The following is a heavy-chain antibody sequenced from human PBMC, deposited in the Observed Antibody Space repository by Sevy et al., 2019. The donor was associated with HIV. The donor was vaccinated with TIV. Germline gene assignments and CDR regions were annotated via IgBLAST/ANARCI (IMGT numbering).Heavy chain of an antibody. CDR3: AKDLSNSWSGRDV. Sequence: GGSLRLSCSASEFTFSFYAMHWVRQAPGKGLERVAFIHNDGNKKYYAESVKGRFTISRDNSKNTVYLQMNSLRVEDTAVYYCAKDLSNSWSGRDVWGQGTTVTVSS. CDR2: IHNDGNKK. D-gene: IGHD6-13*01. V-gene: IGHV3-30*02. J-gene: IGHJ6*02. CDR1: EFTFSFYA.